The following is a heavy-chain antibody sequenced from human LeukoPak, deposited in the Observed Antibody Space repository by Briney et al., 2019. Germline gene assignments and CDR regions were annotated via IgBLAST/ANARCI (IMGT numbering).Heavy chain of an antibody. J-gene: IGHJ4*01. D-gene: IGHD1-1*01. CDR1: GFTFSSYA. CDR2: IRYDGNNK. V-gene: IGHV3-30*02. Sequence: PGGSLRLSCAASGFTFSSYAMHWVRQAPGKGLEWVAFIRYDGNNKYYADSVKGRFTSSRDNSRNTLFLQMKRLRTEDTALYYCATLTPPYNWNDLEFDYWGHGTLVTVSS. CDR3: ATLTPPYNWNDLEFDY.